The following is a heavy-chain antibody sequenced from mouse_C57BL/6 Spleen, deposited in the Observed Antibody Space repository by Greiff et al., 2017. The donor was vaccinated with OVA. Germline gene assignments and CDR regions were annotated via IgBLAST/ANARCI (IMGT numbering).Heavy chain of an antibody. J-gene: IGHJ3*01. CDR1: GYTFTSYW. D-gene: IGHD1-1*01. CDR2: IYPSDSET. Sequence: QVQLQQPGAELVRPGSSVKLSCKASGYTFTSYWMDWVKQRPGQGLEWIGNIYPSDSETHYNQKFKDKATLTVDKSSSTAYMQLSSLTSEDSAVYYCARDRDYYGSSYGFAYWGQGTLVTVSA. CDR3: ARDRDYYGSSYGFAY. V-gene: IGHV1-61*01.